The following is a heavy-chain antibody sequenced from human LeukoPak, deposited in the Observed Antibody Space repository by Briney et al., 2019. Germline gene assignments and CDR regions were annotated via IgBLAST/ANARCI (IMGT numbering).Heavy chain of an antibody. J-gene: IGHJ4*02. CDR1: GFSFSSYA. CDR3: AKGPRYCSSTSCYFFDY. CDR2: ISGSGGST. V-gene: IGHV3-23*01. D-gene: IGHD2-2*01. Sequence: GGSLRLSCAASGFSFSSYAMSWVRQAPGKGLEWVSAISGSGGSTYYADSVKGRFTISRDNSKNTLYLQMNSLRAEDTAVYYCAKGPRYCSSTSCYFFDYWGQGTLVTVSS.